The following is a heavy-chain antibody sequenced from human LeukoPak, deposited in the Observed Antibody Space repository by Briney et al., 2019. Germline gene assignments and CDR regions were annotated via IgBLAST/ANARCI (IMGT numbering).Heavy chain of an antibody. CDR3: ERGVGYCGGGSCYSLGGFDP. D-gene: IGHD2-15*01. CDR1: RVSPCTGDYF. Sequence: SGAPSHTRTVPRVSPCTGDYFWTWVRLHARRCMGWLVFIFYGGSTYYNSSLKSRIIISVDMSKKEFSLQVSSVTAADTAVYYCERGVGYCGGGSCYSLGGFDPWGQGSLVTVSS. V-gene: IGHV4-31*03. CDR2: IFYGGST. J-gene: IGHJ5*02.